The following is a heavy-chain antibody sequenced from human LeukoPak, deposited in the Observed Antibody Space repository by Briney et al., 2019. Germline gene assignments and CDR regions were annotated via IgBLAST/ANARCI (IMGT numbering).Heavy chain of an antibody. Sequence: PGGPLRLSCAASGFTFSSYSMNGARRAQGKGLEGVSSISSSSTYIYYADSVRARFTISRDNAKNSLYLQMNSLRAEDTAVYYCATLLSGYYDSSGPGVLYMDVWGKGTTVTVSS. CDR1: GFTFSSYS. J-gene: IGHJ6*03. V-gene: IGHV3-21*01. CDR3: ATLLSGYYDSSGPGVLYMDV. D-gene: IGHD3-22*01. CDR2: ISSSSTYI.